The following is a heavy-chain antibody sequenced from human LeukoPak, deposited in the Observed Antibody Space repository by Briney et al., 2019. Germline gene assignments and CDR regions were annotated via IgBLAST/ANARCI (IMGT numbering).Heavy chain of an antibody. CDR3: ARDRSSYYDFWSGTQADAFDI. CDR2: IYYSGST. CDR1: GGSISSYY. D-gene: IGHD3-3*01. Sequence: SETLSLTCTVSGGSISSYYWSWIRQPPGKGLEWIGYIYYSGSTTYNPSLKSRVTISVDTSKNQFSLKLSSVTAADTAVYYCARDRSSYYDFWSGTQADAFDIWGQGTMVTVSS. V-gene: IGHV4-59*01. J-gene: IGHJ3*02.